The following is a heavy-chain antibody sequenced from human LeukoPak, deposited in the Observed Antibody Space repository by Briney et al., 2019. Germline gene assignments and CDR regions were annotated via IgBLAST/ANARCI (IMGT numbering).Heavy chain of an antibody. V-gene: IGHV3-23*01. J-gene: IGHJ4*02. CDR1: GLTFSNRA. D-gene: IGHD4-17*01. CDR3: ANELRPNDY. Sequence: PGGSLRLSCVVSGLTFSNRAMTWVRQAPGKGLEWVSSISISGNKILCADSVKGRFTISRDNSKNTLFLQMNSLQTEDTGVYFCANELRPNDYWGQGTLVTVS. CDR2: ISISGNKI.